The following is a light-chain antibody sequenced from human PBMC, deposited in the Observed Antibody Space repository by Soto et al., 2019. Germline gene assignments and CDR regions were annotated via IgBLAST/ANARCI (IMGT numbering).Light chain of an antibody. J-gene: IGLJ3*02. CDR2: DVT. CDR1: SSDIGGYKY. V-gene: IGLV2-14*03. Sequence: QSALTQPASVSGSPGQSITISCTGTSSDIGGYKYVSWYQQHPGKAPKLIIYDVTNRPSGVSNRFSGSTSGNTASLTISGLQAEDEADYYCSSYTSVSVRVFGGGTKLPVL. CDR3: SSYTSVSVRV.